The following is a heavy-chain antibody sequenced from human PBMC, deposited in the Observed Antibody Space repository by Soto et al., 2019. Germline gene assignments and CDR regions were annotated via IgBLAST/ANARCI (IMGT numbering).Heavy chain of an antibody. CDR2: MNPNSGNT. CDR3: ARGPPYSSWNWFDH. Sequence: GXSVKVSCKASVYTFTSYDINWVRQATGQGLEWMGWMNPNSGNTGYAQKFQGRVTMTRNTSISTAYMELSSLRSEDTAVYYCARGPPYSSWNWFDHWGQGTLVTVSS. J-gene: IGHJ5*02. D-gene: IGHD6-6*01. CDR1: VYTFTSYD. V-gene: IGHV1-8*01.